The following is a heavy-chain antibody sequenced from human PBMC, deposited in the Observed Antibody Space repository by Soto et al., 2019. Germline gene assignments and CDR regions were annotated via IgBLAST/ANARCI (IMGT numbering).Heavy chain of an antibody. V-gene: IGHV4-39*01. D-gene: IGHD3-10*01. J-gene: IGHJ6*04. CDR3: ARHVSWFGELFLLAV. CDR2: IYYSGST. CDR1: GGSISSSSYY. Sequence: SETLSLTCTVSGGSISSSSYYWGWIRQPPGKGLEWIGSIYYSGSTYYNPSLKSRVTISVDTSKNQFSLKLSSVTAADTAVYYCARHVSWFGELFLLAVWGKGTTVTVSS.